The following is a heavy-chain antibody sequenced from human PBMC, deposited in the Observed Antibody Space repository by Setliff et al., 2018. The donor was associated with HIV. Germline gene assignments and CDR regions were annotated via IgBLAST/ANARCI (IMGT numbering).Heavy chain of an antibody. CDR2: ITPVIGRP. J-gene: IGHJ5*02. Sequence: SVKVSCKASGTNLDSFVISWVRQASGQGLEWMGGITPVIGRPNYAQRFHGRVTITAEKSTNTAYMELTSLTSDDTAVYYCLLFPPFDPWGQGTQVTVS. CDR1: GTNLDSFV. V-gene: IGHV1-69*10. D-gene: IGHD3-3*01. CDR3: LLFPPFDP.